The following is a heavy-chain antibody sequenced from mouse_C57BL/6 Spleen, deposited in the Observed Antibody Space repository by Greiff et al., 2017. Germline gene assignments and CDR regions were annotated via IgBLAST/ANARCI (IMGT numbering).Heavy chain of an antibody. CDR2: IRSKSNNYAT. J-gene: IGHJ4*01. V-gene: IGHV10-1*01. Sequence: EVKLVESGGGLVQPKGSLKLSCAASGFSFNTYAMNWVRQAPGKGLEWVARIRSKSNNYATYYADSVKDRFTISRDDSESMLYLQMNNLKTEDTAMYYCVSYGYDYDGYAMDYWGQGTSVTVSS. CDR3: VSYGYDYDGYAMDY. D-gene: IGHD2-4*01. CDR1: GFSFNTYA.